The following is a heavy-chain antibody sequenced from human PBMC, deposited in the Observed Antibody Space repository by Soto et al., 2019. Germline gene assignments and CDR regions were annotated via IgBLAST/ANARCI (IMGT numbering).Heavy chain of an antibody. J-gene: IGHJ5*02. CDR2: INNDGGST. CDR3: VRVGYCSSTSCFQFDP. V-gene: IGHV3-74*01. Sequence: GGSLRLSCAASGFTFNNDWMHWVRQAPGKGLVWASRINNDGGSTSYADSVKGRFTISRDNAKNTLYLQMNSLRAEDTAIYYCVRVGYCSSTSCFQFDPWGQGTLVTVSS. D-gene: IGHD2-2*01. CDR1: GFTFNNDW.